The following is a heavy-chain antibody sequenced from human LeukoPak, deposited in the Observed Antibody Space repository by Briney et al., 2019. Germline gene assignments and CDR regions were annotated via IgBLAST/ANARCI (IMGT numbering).Heavy chain of an antibody. CDR1: GGSTTIGGYY. CDR3: AREGMATIDY. CDR2: IYYSGST. J-gene: IGHJ4*02. D-gene: IGHD5-24*01. V-gene: IGHV4-31*11. Sequence: PQRLSLTRAVPGGSTTIGGYYWSWVRQHPGKGLECIGYIYYSGSTYYNPSLKSRVTISVDTSKNQFSLKLSSVTAADTAVYYCAREGMATIDYWGQGTLVTVSS.